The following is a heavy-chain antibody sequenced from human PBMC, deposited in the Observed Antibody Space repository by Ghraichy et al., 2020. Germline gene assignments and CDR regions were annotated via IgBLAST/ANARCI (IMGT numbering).Heavy chain of an antibody. V-gene: IGHV3-21*01. CDR2: ISSSSSYI. J-gene: IGHJ6*02. D-gene: IGHD6-19*01. Sequence: GGSLRLSCAASGFTFSSYSMNWVRQAPGKGLEWVSSISSSSSYIYYADSVKGRFTISRDNAKNALYLQMNSLIAEDTAVYYWARAPRLGKWLVRLIDDYYGMDFWGQGTTVTVSS. CDR3: ARAPRLGKWLVRLIDDYYGMDF. CDR1: GFTFSSYS.